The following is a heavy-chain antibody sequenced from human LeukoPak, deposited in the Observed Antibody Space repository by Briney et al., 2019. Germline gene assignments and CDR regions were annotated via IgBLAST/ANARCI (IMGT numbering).Heavy chain of an antibody. CDR1: GFTFSSYA. D-gene: IGHD2-15*01. CDR3: AKDHPGVVVAATYYY. J-gene: IGHJ4*02. V-gene: IGHV3-23*01. CDR2: ISGSGGST. Sequence: PGGSLRLSCAASGFTFSSYAMSWVRQAPGKGVEWVSAISGSGGSTYYADSVKGRFTISRDNSKNTLYLQRNSLRAEDTAVYYCAKDHPGVVVAATYYYWGQGTLVTVSS.